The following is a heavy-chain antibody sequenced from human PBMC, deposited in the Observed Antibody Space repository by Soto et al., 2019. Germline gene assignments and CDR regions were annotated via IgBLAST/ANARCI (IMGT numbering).Heavy chain of an antibody. CDR3: ARQITTPTRYYYYGMDV. D-gene: IGHD4-4*01. CDR1: GGTFSSYA. CDR2: IIPIFGTA. J-gene: IGHJ6*02. Sequence: QVQLVQSGAEVKKPGSSVKVSCKASGGTFSSYAISWVRQAXGQGLEWMGGIIPIFGTANYAQKFQGRVTITADESTSTAYMELSSLRSEDTAVYYCARQITTPTRYYYYGMDVWGQGTTVTVSS. V-gene: IGHV1-69*01.